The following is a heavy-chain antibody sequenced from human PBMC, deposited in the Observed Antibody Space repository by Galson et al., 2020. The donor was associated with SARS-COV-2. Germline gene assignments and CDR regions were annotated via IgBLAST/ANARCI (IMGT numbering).Heavy chain of an antibody. D-gene: IGHD4-17*01. CDR2: INNDGSGT. V-gene: IGHV3-74*01. CDR3: VRDGEWYFDL. J-gene: IGHJ2*01. Sequence: GGSLRLSCAASGFTFGRYWMHWIRQAPGEGLVWVAHINNDGSGTSSAASVKGRFTVSRDNAKNTVDLQMNSLRAEDTAMYYCVRDGEWYFDLWSRGTLVRVSS. CDR1: GFTFGRYW.